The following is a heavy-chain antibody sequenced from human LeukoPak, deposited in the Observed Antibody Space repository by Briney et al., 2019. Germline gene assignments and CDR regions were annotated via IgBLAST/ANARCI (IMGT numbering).Heavy chain of an antibody. V-gene: IGHV3-7*01. D-gene: IGHD3-22*01. CDR3: AKESGGYRLFDN. CDR2: IKKDGSEK. Sequence: GGSLRLSCVVSGFSFSDYLMSWVRQAPGKGLEWVANIKKDGSEKYYVDSVKGRFTISRDSSKNTLYLQMNNLRAVDTAVYYCAKESGGYRLFDNWGQGTLVTVSS. CDR1: GFSFSDYL. J-gene: IGHJ4*02.